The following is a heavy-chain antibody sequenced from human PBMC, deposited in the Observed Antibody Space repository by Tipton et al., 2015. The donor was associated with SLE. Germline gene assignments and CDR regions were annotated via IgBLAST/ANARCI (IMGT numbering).Heavy chain of an antibody. D-gene: IGHD3-10*01. CDR3: VRGLHLYGSGKTDAFDI. CDR2: ISYDGTNE. CDR1: GFTFSSYS. Sequence: SLRLSCAASGFTFSSYSMTWVRQAPGKGLEWVGVISYDGTNEYHADSVKGRFTISRDNSKNTLDLQMNSLRPDDAAVYYCVRGLHLYGSGKTDAFDIWGQGTMVTVS. J-gene: IGHJ3*02. V-gene: IGHV3-30*04.